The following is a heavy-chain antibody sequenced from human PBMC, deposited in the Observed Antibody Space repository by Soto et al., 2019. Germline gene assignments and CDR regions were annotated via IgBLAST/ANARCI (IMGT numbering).Heavy chain of an antibody. CDR2: IIPIFGTN. CDR3: TRAGRTGNYGIEV. J-gene: IGHJ6*02. V-gene: IGHV1-69*01. CDR1: GGTLSNYA. Sequence: QVQLVQGGTEVKMAGSSVRISCEASGGTLSNYAVIWVRQAPGLGLEWMGGIIPIFGTNTYAQKFQGRITITADEINGRVYMDLTGLRCDDSAVFYCTRAGRTGNYGIEVWGQGNTVTVSS.